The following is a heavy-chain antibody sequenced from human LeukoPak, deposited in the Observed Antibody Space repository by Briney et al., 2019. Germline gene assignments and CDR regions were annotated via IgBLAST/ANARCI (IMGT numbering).Heavy chain of an antibody. V-gene: IGHV3-49*04. CDR2: IRSKAYGGTT. CDR3: TRRCSGDYCDY. CDR1: GFTFGGYA. D-gene: IGHD2-15*01. J-gene: IGHJ4*02. Sequence: GRSLRLSCTASGFTFGGYAMSWVRQAPGKGLEWVGFIRSKAYGGTTEYAASVKGRFTISRDDSKSIAYLQMNSLKTEDTAVYYCTRRCSGDYCDYWGQGTLVTASS.